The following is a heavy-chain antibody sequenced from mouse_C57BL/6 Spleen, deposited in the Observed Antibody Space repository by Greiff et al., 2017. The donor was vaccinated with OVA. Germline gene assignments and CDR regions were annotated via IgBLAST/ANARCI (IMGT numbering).Heavy chain of an antibody. CDR1: GYTFTSYT. V-gene: IGHV1-4*01. Sequence: VQLQESGAELARPGASVKMSCKASGYTFTSYTMHWVKQRPGQGLEWIGYINPSSGYTKYNQKFKDQATLTADKSSSTAYMQLSSLTSEDSAVYYCARSDYDDVCAMDYWGQGTSVTVSS. CDR3: ARSDYDDVCAMDY. J-gene: IGHJ4*01. D-gene: IGHD2-4*01. CDR2: INPSSGYT.